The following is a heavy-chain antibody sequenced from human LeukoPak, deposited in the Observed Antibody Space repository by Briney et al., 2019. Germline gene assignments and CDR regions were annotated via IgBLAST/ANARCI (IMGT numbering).Heavy chain of an antibody. Sequence: SETLSLTCTVSGGSISSYCWSWIRQPPGKGLEWIGYIYYSGSTNYNPSLKSRVTISVDTSKNQFPLKLSSVTAADTAVYYCARAHKDCSSTSCPFDYWGQGTLVSVSS. CDR1: GGSISSYC. CDR3: ARAHKDCSSTSCPFDY. CDR2: IYYSGST. V-gene: IGHV4-59*01. J-gene: IGHJ4*02. D-gene: IGHD2-2*01.